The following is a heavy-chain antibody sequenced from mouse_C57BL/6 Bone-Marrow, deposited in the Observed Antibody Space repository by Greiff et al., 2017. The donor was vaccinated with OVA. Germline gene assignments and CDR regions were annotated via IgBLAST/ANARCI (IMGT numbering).Heavy chain of an antibody. J-gene: IGHJ2*01. CDR3: AREAIYYGNYWYFDY. Sequence: QVQLQQSGAELAKPGASVKLSCKASGYTFTSYWMHWVKQRPGQGLEWIGYINPSSGYTKYNQKFKDKAKLTADKSSSTAYMQLSSLTYEDSAVYYCAREAIYYGNYWYFDYWGQGTTLTVSS. CDR2: INPSSGYT. CDR1: GYTFTSYW. V-gene: IGHV1-7*01. D-gene: IGHD2-1*01.